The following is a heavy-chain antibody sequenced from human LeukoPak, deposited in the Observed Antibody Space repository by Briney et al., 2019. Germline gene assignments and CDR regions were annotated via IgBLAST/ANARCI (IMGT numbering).Heavy chain of an antibody. D-gene: IGHD2-15*01. J-gene: IGHJ4*02. CDR2: VSYRGDT. CDR3: ARGSLGREVSAFFKN. CDR1: GGSISINDYF. Sequence: SETLSLTCAVSGGSISINDYFWAWIRQSPGTGLEWIGSVSYRGDTYYNPSLQSRVTISVDTPKNQFSLRLSSVTAADTAVYYCARGSLGREVSAFFKNWGQGILVTVSS. V-gene: IGHV4-39*07.